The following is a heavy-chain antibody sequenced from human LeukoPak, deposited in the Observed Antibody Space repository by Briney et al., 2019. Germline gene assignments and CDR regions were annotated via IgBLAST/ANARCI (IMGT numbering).Heavy chain of an antibody. CDR3: ARRVVRGDSFDY. V-gene: IGHV4-30-4*01. CDR1: GGSISSGDYY. D-gene: IGHD3-10*01. Sequence: SETLSLTCTVSGGSISSGDYYWSWIRQPPGKGLEWIGYIYYSGSTYYNPSLKSRVPISVDTSKNQFSLKLSSVTAADTAVYYCARRVVRGDSFDYWGQGTLVTVSS. CDR2: IYYSGST. J-gene: IGHJ4*02.